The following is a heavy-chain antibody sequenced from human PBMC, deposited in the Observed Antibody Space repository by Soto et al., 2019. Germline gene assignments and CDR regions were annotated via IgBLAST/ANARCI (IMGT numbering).Heavy chain of an antibody. V-gene: IGHV3-66*01. CDR1: GFTVSSNY. D-gene: IGHD3-22*01. CDR3: ARVAGWDYYDSSGYDY. CDR2: IYSGGST. J-gene: IGHJ4*02. Sequence: GGSLRLSCAASGFTVSSNYMSWVRQAPGKGLEWVSVIYSGGSTYYADSVKGRFTISRDNSKNTLYLQMNSLRAEDTAVYYCARVAGWDYYDSSGYDYWGQGTLVTVSS.